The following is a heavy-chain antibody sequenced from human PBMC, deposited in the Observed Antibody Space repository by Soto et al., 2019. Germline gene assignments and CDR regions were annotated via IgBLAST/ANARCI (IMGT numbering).Heavy chain of an antibody. D-gene: IGHD6-19*01. J-gene: IGHJ1*01. Sequence: GGSLRLSCAASGFTFSSYAMGWVRQAPGKGLEWVSAISGSGGSTYYADSVKGRFTISRDNSKNTLYLQMNSLRAEDTAVYYCAKAALSNGWYGYFQHWGQGTLVTVSS. CDR1: GFTFSSYA. CDR3: AKAALSNGWYGYFQH. CDR2: ISGSGGST. V-gene: IGHV3-23*01.